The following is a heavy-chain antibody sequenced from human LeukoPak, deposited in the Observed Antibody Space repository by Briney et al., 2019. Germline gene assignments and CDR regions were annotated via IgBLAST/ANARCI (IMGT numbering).Heavy chain of an antibody. V-gene: IGHV3-33*01. CDR2: IWYDGSNK. CDR3: ARDPAYCGGDCYSGPDY. Sequence: GRSLRLSCAASGFTFSGYGMHWVRQAPGKGLEWVAVIWYDGSNKYYADSVKGRFTISRDNSKNTLYLQMNSLRAEDTAVYYCARDPAYCGGDCYSGPDYWGQGTLVTVSS. CDR1: GFTFSGYG. D-gene: IGHD2-21*02. J-gene: IGHJ4*02.